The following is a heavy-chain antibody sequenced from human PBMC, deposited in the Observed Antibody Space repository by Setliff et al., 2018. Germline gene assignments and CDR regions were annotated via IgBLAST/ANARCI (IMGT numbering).Heavy chain of an antibody. J-gene: IGHJ3*02. CDR1: GGSFSDYY. Sequence: PSETLSLTCTVYGGSFSDYYWVWIRQPPGKGLAWIGSIYHSGSSYYNPSLRSRVTISVDTSKNQFSLILRSVTAADTAVYYCARGRMRGSCSGPSCTYDPFDIWGQGTPVTV. V-gene: IGHV4-34*01. CDR3: ARGRMRGSCSGPSCTYDPFDI. D-gene: IGHD2-2*01. CDR2: IYHSGSS.